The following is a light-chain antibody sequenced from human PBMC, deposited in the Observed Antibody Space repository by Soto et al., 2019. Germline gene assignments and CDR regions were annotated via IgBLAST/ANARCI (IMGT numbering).Light chain of an antibody. V-gene: IGKV3-20*01. Sequence: EVVLTQSPDTLALSPGDRATLSCRASRSVSSGYLAWYQQKPGQAPRLLLFGASTRATGIADRFSGSGSGTDFTRTISRLEPEDFAVYYCHQYVSSPWTFGQGTRVEV. J-gene: IGKJ1*01. CDR1: RSVSSGY. CDR3: HQYVSSPWT. CDR2: GAS.